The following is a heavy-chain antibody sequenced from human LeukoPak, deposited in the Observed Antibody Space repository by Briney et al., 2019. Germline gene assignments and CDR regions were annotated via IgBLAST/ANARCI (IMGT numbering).Heavy chain of an antibody. D-gene: IGHD3-22*01. CDR1: GGSISNYY. Sequence: SETLSLTCTVSGGSISNYYWSWIRQSPGKGLEWIGYISHTGSTNYNPSLKSRVTVSVDKSKDQLSLKLSSVTATDTAVYYCARGDSSGYGPDHWGQGTLVTVSS. CDR2: ISHTGST. V-gene: IGHV4-59*08. CDR3: ARGDSSGYGPDH. J-gene: IGHJ5*02.